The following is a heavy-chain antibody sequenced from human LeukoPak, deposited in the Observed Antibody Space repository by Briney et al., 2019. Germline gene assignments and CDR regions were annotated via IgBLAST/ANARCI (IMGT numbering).Heavy chain of an antibody. CDR2: IKQDGSEK. CDR3: AKDRWFGEFSAFDI. D-gene: IGHD3-10*01. V-gene: IGHV3-7*01. CDR1: GFAFSTYW. J-gene: IGHJ3*02. Sequence: GGSLRLSCAASGFAFSTYWMNWVRQAPGKGLEWVANIKQDGSEKYYVDSVKGRFTTSRDNAKNALFLQMNSLRAEDTAVYYCAKDRWFGEFSAFDIWGQGTMVTVSS.